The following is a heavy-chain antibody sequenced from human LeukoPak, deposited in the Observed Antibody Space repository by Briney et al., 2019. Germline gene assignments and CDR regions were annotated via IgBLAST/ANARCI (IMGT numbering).Heavy chain of an antibody. Sequence: GGSLRLSCAASGFTFSSYWMSWVRQAPGKGLEWVSGISGSGSGGSTYYADSVKGRFTISRDNSKNTLYLQMNSLRAEDTAVYYCAKAGSIRFDYWGQGTLVTVSS. J-gene: IGHJ4*02. D-gene: IGHD1-26*01. CDR1: GFTFSSYW. V-gene: IGHV3-23*01. CDR3: AKAGSIRFDY. CDR2: ISGSGSGGST.